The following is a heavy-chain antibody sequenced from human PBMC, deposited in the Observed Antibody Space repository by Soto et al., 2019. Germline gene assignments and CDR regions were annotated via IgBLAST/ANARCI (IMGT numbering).Heavy chain of an antibody. CDR2: ISGSGVDT. CDR1: GFTFSRYV. Sequence: GGSLRLSCAASGFTFSRYVMTWVRQGPGKGLDWVSGISGSGVDTYYAESVKGRFTISRDNSKNTLYLQMNSLRAEDTAVYYCAKGRGAVVAPRFDPWGQGTLVTVS. V-gene: IGHV3-23*01. CDR3: AKGRGAVVAPRFDP. D-gene: IGHD2-21*01. J-gene: IGHJ5*02.